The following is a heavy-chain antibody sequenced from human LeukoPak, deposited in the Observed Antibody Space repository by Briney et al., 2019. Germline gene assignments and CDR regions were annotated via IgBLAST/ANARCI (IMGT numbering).Heavy chain of an antibody. D-gene: IGHD2-2*01. CDR1: GFRFSGHY. J-gene: IGHJ4*02. Sequence: GGSLRLSCAASGFRFSGHYMSWIRQAPGKGLEWISYISSTITTTYYADSVKGRFTISRDNAKNSLHLQMGNLRAEDTAVYYCARGDCSATNCYYFDYWGQGTLVTVSS. CDR2: ISSTITTT. CDR3: ARGDCSATNCYYFDY. V-gene: IGHV3-11*04.